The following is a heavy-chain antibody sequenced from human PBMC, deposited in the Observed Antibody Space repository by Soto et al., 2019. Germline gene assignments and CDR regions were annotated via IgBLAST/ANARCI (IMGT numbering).Heavy chain of an antibody. V-gene: IGHV3-30*18. CDR3: AKDGEVGDSSGYDPTGYYYGMDV. D-gene: IGHD3-22*01. Sequence: PGGSLRLSSAAAGFTFSSYGMHWVRHAPGKGLEWVAVISYDGSNKYYADSVKGRFTISRDNSKNTLYLQMNSLRAEDTAVYYCAKDGEVGDSSGYDPTGYYYGMDVWGQGTTVTVSS. J-gene: IGHJ6*02. CDR1: GFTFSSYG. CDR2: ISYDGSNK.